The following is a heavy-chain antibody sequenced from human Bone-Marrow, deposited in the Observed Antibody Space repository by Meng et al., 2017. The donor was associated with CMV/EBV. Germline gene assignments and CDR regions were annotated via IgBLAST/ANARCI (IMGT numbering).Heavy chain of an antibody. CDR1: GFTFSNFV. CDR2: ITTTGNT. D-gene: IGHD7-27*01. J-gene: IGHJ4*02. Sequence: SLRLFCAASGFTFSNFVMSWVRQAPGEGLEWVSLITTTGNTFYADSVKGRFTISRDNSKNTVYLQMNNLRAEETAIYYCAKSRLGDYWGQGTLVTVSS. CDR3: AKSRLGDY. V-gene: IGHV3-23*01.